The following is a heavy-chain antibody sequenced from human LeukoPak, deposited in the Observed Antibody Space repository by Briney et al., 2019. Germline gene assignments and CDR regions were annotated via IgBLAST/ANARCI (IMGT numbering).Heavy chain of an antibody. CDR2: ISAYNGNT. CDR1: GYTFTSYG. CDR3: ARDFGWSMITFGGVIATDY. Sequence: GASVKVSCKASGYTFTSYGISWVRQAPGQGVEGMGWISAYNGNTNYAQKLQGRVTMTTDTSTSTAYMELRSLRSDDTAVYYCARDFGWSMITFGGVIATDYWGQGTLVTVSS. D-gene: IGHD3-16*02. V-gene: IGHV1-18*01. J-gene: IGHJ4*02.